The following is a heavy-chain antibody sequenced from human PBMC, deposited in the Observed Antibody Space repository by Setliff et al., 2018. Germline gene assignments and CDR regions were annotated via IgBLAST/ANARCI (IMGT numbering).Heavy chain of an antibody. D-gene: IGHD2-2*01. CDR1: GDSVSSDRFH. J-gene: IGHJ4*02. CDR2: LRIGFSN. V-gene: IGHV4-61*02. CDR3: RLAHCNTTSCEEALDY. Sequence: PSETLSLTCTVSGDSVSSDRFHWGWFRQSAGKGLEWIGRLRIGFSNIYNPSLASRVTISVDTSKNQFSLNLNSVTAADTAVYFFRLAHCNTTSCEEALDYWSQGTLVTVSS.